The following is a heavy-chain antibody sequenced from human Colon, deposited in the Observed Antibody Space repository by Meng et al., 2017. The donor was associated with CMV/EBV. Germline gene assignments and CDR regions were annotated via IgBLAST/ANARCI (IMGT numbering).Heavy chain of an antibody. Sequence: QIPMKESGPMLVKPPTPPPLTRTFSLFPTCPGSVVLGCIRQSPGKVLECLAIIYWDDDKHYSPSMKTRLTIPKDPSKIHVVITTTNIAPEQTATYNCVYKFRGCLLGGWFDPWGQGTLVTVSS. D-gene: IGHD3-16*01. V-gene: IGHV2-5*02. J-gene: IGHJ5*02. CDR2: IYWDDDK. CDR1: LFPTCPGSVV. CDR3: VYKFRGCLLGGWFDP.